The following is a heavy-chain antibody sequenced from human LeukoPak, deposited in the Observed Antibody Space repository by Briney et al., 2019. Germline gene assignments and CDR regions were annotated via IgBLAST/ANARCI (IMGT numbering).Heavy chain of an antibody. Sequence: SETLSLTCTVSGGSISSYYWSWIRQPPGKGLEWIGFIYYSGSTNYNPSLKSRVTISLDTSKNQFSLKLTSVTAADTATYYCAGGPAAYYFDYWGQGTLVTVSS. CDR2: IYYSGST. J-gene: IGHJ4*02. CDR1: GGSISSYY. CDR3: AGGPAAYYFDY. V-gene: IGHV4-59*08. D-gene: IGHD3-16*01.